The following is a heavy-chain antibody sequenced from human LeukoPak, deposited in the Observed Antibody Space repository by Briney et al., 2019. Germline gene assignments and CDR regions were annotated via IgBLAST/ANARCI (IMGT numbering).Heavy chain of an antibody. CDR2: ISYDGSKK. Sequence: GGSLRLSCVASGFTFSNCGMHWVRRAPGKGVEGVAVISYDGSKKFYADSVKGQFTIPRELYKHTVYVQMGSLRAEDRAVYYCAKLPREMATIAAVAYWGQGTLVTVSS. CDR3: AKLPREMATIAAVAY. V-gene: IGHV3-30*18. D-gene: IGHD5-24*01. CDR1: GFTFSNCG. J-gene: IGHJ4*02.